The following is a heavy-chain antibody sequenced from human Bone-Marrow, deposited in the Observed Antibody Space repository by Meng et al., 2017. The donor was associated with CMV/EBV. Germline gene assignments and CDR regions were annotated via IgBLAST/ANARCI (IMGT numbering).Heavy chain of an antibody. CDR2: ISGSGGST. D-gene: IGHD1-26*01. CDR3: ARDLSGELPR. Sequence: GESLKISCAASGFTFSSYAMSWVRQAPGKGLEWVSAISGSGGSTYYADSVKGRFTISRDNSKNTLYLQMNSLRAEDTAVYYCARDLSGELPRWGQGTPVTVSS. V-gene: IGHV3-23*01. CDR1: GFTFSSYA. J-gene: IGHJ4*02.